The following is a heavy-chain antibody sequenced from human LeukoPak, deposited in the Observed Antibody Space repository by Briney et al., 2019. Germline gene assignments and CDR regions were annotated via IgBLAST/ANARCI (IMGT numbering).Heavy chain of an antibody. J-gene: IGHJ4*02. Sequence: ASVKVSCEASGYTSTGYYMHWVRQAPGQGLEWMGRINPNSGGTNYAQKFQGRVTMTRDTSISTAYMGLSRLRSDDTAVYYCARGRDGYNLDYWGQGTLVTVSS. V-gene: IGHV1-2*06. D-gene: IGHD5-24*01. CDR3: ARGRDGYNLDY. CDR1: GYTSTGYY. CDR2: INPNSGGT.